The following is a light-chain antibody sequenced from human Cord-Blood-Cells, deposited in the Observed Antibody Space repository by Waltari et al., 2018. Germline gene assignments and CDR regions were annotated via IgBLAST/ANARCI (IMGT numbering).Light chain of an antibody. Sequence: SYDLTQPPSVSVSLGQMARITCSGEALPKKYAYWYQQKPGQFPVLVIYKDSERPSGIPERFSGSSSGTIVTLTISGVQAEDEADYYCLSADSSGVFGGGTKLTVL. CDR3: LSADSSGV. CDR2: KDS. V-gene: IGLV3-16*01. CDR1: ALPKKY. J-gene: IGLJ3*02.